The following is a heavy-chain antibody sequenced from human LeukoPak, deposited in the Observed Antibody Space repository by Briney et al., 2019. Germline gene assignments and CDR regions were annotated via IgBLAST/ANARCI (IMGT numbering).Heavy chain of an antibody. Sequence: SETLSLTCTVSGGSISSYYWSWIRQPPGKGLEWIGYIYYSGSTNYNPSLKSRVTISVDTSKNQFSLMLSSVTAADTAVYYCARAYSSSWYGIDCWGQGTLVTVSS. J-gene: IGHJ4*02. V-gene: IGHV4-59*08. CDR3: ARAYSSSWYGIDC. D-gene: IGHD6-13*01. CDR2: IYYSGST. CDR1: GGSISSYY.